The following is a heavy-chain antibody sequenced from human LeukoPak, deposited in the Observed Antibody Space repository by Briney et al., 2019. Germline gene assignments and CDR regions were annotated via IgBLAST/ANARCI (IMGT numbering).Heavy chain of an antibody. V-gene: IGHV1-8*03. CDR3: AREGAAAGRYFDY. CDR2: MNPNTGNT. D-gene: IGHD6-13*01. Sequence: GASVKVSCKASGYTFTSYDIHWVRQATGQGLEWMGWMNPNTGNTGYAQKFQGRVTITRNTSISTAYMELSSLRSEDTAVYYCAREGAAAGRYFDYWGQGTLVTVSS. CDR1: GYTFTSYD. J-gene: IGHJ4*02.